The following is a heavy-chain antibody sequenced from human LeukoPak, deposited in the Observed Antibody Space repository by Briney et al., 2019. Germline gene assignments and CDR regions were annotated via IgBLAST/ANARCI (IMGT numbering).Heavy chain of an antibody. CDR3: ATPSDYGGNSNFDY. J-gene: IGHJ4*02. CDR2: SDPEDGET. CDR1: GYTLTELS. Sequence: ASVKVSCKVSGYTLTELSMHWVRQAPGKGLEWMEGSDPEDGETIYAQKFQGRVTMTEDTSTDTAYMELSSLRSEDTAVYYCATPSDYGGNSNFDYWGQGTLVTVSS. V-gene: IGHV1-24*01. D-gene: IGHD4-23*01.